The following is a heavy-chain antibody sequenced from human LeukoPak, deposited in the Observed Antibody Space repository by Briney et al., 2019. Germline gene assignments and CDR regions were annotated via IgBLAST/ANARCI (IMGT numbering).Heavy chain of an antibody. CDR1: GGSISPFY. V-gene: IGHV4-59*08. J-gene: IGHJ4*02. Sequence: SETLSLTCTVSGGSISPFYWSWIRQPPGKGLEWIAYTYYSGSTNYNPSLKSRVTISVDTSKNQFSLELSSVTAADTAVYYCARHGGGGESYPRVFDYWGRGTLATVSS. CDR2: TYYSGST. D-gene: IGHD1-26*01. CDR3: ARHGGGGESYPRVFDY.